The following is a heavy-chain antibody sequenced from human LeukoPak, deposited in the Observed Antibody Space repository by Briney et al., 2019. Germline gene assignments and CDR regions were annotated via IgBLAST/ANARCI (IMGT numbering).Heavy chain of an antibody. J-gene: IGHJ6*03. D-gene: IGHD4-11*01. V-gene: IGHV4-4*07. Sequence: SETLSLTCTVSGGSISSYYWGWIRQPAGKGLEWIGRIYTSGSTNYNPSLKSRVTMSVDTSKNQFSLKLSSVTAADTAVYYCARGSTTVAYYYYYYYMDVWGKGTTVTVSS. CDR3: ARGSTTVAYYYYYYYMDV. CDR1: GGSISSYY. CDR2: IYTSGST.